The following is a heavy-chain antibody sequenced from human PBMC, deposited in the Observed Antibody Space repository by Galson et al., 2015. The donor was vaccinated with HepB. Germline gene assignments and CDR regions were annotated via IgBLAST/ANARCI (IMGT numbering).Heavy chain of an antibody. J-gene: IGHJ4*02. V-gene: IGHV3-30*04. CDR1: RFTFSSYA. Sequence: SLRLSCAASRFTFSSYAMHWVRQAPGKGLEWVAVISYDGSNKYYADSVKGRFTISRDNSKNTLYLQMNSLRAEDTAVYYCARVRGGRYFDYWGQGTLVTVSS. CDR2: ISYDGSNK. D-gene: IGHD2-15*01. CDR3: ARVRGGRYFDY.